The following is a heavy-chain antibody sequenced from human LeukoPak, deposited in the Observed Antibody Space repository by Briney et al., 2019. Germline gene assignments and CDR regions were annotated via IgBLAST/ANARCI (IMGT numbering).Heavy chain of an antibody. V-gene: IGHV4-4*07. CDR2: IYSSGSS. CDR1: GGSISSYD. CDR3: ARESSGYYGLFDP. J-gene: IGHJ5*02. D-gene: IGHD3-22*01. Sequence: SETLSLTCTVSGGSISSYDWSWIRQPAGKGLEWIGRIYSSGSSNYIPSLKSRVTMSVDTSKNQFSLKLSSVTAADTAVYYCARESSGYYGLFDPWGQGTLVTVSS.